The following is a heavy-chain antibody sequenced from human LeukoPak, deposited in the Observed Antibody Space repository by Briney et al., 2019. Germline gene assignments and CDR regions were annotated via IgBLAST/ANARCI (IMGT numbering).Heavy chain of an antibody. Sequence: GASVKVSCMTSGYTFSGYYIHWVRQAPGQGLEWLGRIDPKSGGTSFAHNFQGRVTMTTDTSISTVYMDLSSLRSDDTAVYYCARDSRVSADYWGQGTLVTVSS. CDR2: IDPKSGGT. D-gene: IGHD2-8*01. CDR3: ARDSRVSADY. J-gene: IGHJ4*02. CDR1: GYTFSGYY. V-gene: IGHV1-2*06.